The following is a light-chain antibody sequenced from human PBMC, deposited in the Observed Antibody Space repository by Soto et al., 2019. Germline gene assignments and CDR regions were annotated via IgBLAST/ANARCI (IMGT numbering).Light chain of an antibody. V-gene: IGKV3D-7*01. CDR2: GAS. J-gene: IGKJ1*01. CDR3: QQYQNLWT. CDR1: QSVSNNY. Sequence: EIVLTQSPATLSLSPGERATLSCRASQSVSNNYLAWYQQKPGQAPRLLIYGASNRATGIPDRFSGSGSGTEFTLTIGSLQSEDSAVYYCQQYQNLWTFGQGTKVDIK.